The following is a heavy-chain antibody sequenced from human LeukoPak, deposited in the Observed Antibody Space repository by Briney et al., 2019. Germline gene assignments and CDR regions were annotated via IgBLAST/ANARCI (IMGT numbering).Heavy chain of an antibody. D-gene: IGHD6-19*01. J-gene: IGHJ4*02. CDR3: AKLTSGWFEDF. CDR2: ISASDGST. Sequence: GGSLRLSCAASEFTFSNYGMTWVRQAPGKGLEWVSAISASDGSTYYVDSVKGRFTISRDFSKNTLYLQMDSLRAEDTAVYYCAKLTSGWFEDFWGQGTLVTVSS. CDR1: EFTFSNYG. V-gene: IGHV3-23*01.